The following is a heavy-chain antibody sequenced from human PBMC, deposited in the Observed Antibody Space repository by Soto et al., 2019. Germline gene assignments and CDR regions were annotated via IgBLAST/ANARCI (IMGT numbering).Heavy chain of an antibody. Sequence: QVQLVESGGGVVQPGRSLRLSCAASGFTFSSYGMHWVRQAPGKGLEWVAVISYDGSNKYYADSVKGRFTISRDNFKNTLYLQMNSLRAEDTAVYYCAKEVDGYGAYYFDYWGQGTLVTVSS. CDR3: AKEVDGYGAYYFDY. J-gene: IGHJ4*02. V-gene: IGHV3-30*18. CDR1: GFTFSSYG. CDR2: ISYDGSNK. D-gene: IGHD5-12*01.